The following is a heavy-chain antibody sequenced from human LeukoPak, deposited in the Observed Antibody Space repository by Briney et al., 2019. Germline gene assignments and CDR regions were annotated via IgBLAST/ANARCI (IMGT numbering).Heavy chain of an antibody. Sequence: PGGSLRLSCAASGFTFSSYWMHWVRQAPGKGLVWVSRINSGGISTSYADSVKGRFTISRDNAKNTLYLQMNSLRAEDTAVYYCASGWNYRFDYWGQGTLVTVSS. CDR3: ASGWNYRFDY. J-gene: IGHJ4*02. CDR1: GFTFSSYW. V-gene: IGHV3-74*01. D-gene: IGHD1-7*01. CDR2: INSGGIST.